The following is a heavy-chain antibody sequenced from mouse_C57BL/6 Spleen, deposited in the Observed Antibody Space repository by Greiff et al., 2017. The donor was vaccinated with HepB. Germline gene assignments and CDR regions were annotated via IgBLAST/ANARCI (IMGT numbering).Heavy chain of an antibody. CDR3: TTGGYYGSSFLDY. J-gene: IGHJ2*01. V-gene: IGHV14-4*01. CDR2: IDPENGDT. CDR1: GFNIKDDY. D-gene: IGHD1-1*01. Sequence: VQLKHSGAELVRPGASVKLSCTASGFNIKDDYMHWVKQRPEQGLEWIGWIDPENGDTEYASKFQGKATITADTSSNTAYLQLSSLTSEDTAVYYCTTGGYYGSSFLDYWGQGTTLTVSS.